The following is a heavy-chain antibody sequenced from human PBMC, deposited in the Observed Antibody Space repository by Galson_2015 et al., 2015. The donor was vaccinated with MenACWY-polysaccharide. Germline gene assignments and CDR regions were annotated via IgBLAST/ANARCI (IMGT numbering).Heavy chain of an antibody. CDR3: AIVPRCDYLEF. V-gene: IGHV4-59*01. Sequence: ATLSLPCPVSGGSISSYCWRWLRPPPGQGLEWIGYIYYSETTNYNPSLKSRVTISVDTSKNQFSLKVSSVTDADTAVYFCAIVPRCDYLEFWGQGTLVTVSS. J-gene: IGHJ4*02. CDR1: GGSISSYC. D-gene: IGHD4-17*01. CDR2: IYYSETT.